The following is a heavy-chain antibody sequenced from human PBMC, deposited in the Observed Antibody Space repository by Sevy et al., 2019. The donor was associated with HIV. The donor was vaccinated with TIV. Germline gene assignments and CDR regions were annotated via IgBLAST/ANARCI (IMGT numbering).Heavy chain of an antibody. CDR2: IIPIFGTA. CDR1: GGTFSSYA. D-gene: IGHD2-15*01. J-gene: IGHJ5*02. CDR3: ARDSYCSGGSCYRNWFDP. Sequence: ASLKVSCKASGGTFSSYAISWVRQAPGQGLEWMGGIIPIFGTANYAQKFQGRVTITADESTSTAYMELSSLRSEDTAVYYCARDSYCSGGSCYRNWFDPWGQGTLVTVSS. V-gene: IGHV1-69*13.